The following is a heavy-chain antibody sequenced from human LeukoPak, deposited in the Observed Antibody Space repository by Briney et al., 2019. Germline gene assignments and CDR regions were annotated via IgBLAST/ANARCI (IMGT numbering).Heavy chain of an antibody. J-gene: IGHJ4*02. CDR2: ILYDASNK. CDR3: VRGVGVSRFNYLDS. D-gene: IGHD6-13*01. V-gene: IGHV3-33*01. CDR1: GFTFSSFG. Sequence: PGGSLRLSCAASGFTFSSFGMHCVPDAPRKGLEWGAVILYDASNKYYAVPVKGRFTISRDNSKNTLYLQMNSLRDDDTAVYYCVRGVGVSRFNYLDSWGQGTLVIVSS.